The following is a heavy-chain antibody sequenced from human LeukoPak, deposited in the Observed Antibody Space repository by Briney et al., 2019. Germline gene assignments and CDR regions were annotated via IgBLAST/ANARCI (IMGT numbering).Heavy chain of an antibody. V-gene: IGHV4-30-2*01. D-gene: IGHD3-22*01. CDR1: GGSISSGGYS. Sequence: KPSETLSLTCAVSGGSISSGGYSWSWIRQPPGKGLEWIGYIYHSGSTYYNPSLKSRVTISVDTSKKQFSLKLSSVTAADTAVYYCVREGNYYDSIGHGWFDPWGQGTLVTVSS. CDR3: VREGNYYDSIGHGWFDP. J-gene: IGHJ5*02. CDR2: IYHSGST.